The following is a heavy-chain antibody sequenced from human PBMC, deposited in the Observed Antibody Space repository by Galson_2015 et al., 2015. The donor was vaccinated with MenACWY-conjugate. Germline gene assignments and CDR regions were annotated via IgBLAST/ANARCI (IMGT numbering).Heavy chain of an antibody. V-gene: IGHV3-48*01. CDR2: ISSSGSDM. CDR3: ARDHNYSFDY. CDR1: GFTFSSYS. D-gene: IGHD2-21*01. Sequence: SLRLSCAASGFTFSSYSMNWVRQAPGKGLEWVSYISSSGSDMYYADSVRGRFTISRDNARNSLYLQMNSLTAEDTAVYYCARDHNYSFDYWGRGTLVTVSS. J-gene: IGHJ4*02.